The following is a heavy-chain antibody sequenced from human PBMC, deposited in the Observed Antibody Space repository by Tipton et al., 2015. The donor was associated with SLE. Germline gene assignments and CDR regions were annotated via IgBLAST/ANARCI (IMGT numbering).Heavy chain of an antibody. D-gene: IGHD6-19*01. CDR2: IYTSGST. CDR3: ARDGRLAVADISGNWFDP. V-gene: IGHV4-4*07. Sequence: TLSLTCTVSGGSISSYYWSWIRQPAGKGLEWIGRIYTSGSTNYNPSLKSRVTMSVDTSKNQFSLKLSSVTAADTAVYYCARDGRLAVADISGNWFDPWGQGTLVTVSS. J-gene: IGHJ5*02. CDR1: GGSISSYY.